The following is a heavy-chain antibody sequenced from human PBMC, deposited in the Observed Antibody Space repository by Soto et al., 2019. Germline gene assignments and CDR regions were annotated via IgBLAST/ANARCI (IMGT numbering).Heavy chain of an antibody. Sequence: SETLSLTCTVSGGSISSSSYYWGWIRQPPGKGLEWIGYIYYSGSTNYNPSLKSRVTISADTPKNQFSLNLSSVTAADTAMYYCATGGGWLPDKWGQGTLVTVSS. D-gene: IGHD5-12*01. CDR3: ATGGGWLPDK. J-gene: IGHJ4*02. V-gene: IGHV4-61*05. CDR2: IYYSGST. CDR1: GGSISSSSYY.